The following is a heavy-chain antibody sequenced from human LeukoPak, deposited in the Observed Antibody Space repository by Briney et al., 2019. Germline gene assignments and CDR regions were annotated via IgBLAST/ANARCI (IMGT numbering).Heavy chain of an antibody. J-gene: IGHJ3*01. CDR1: GFTFSSYS. Sequence: GGSLRLSCAASGFTFSSYSMNWVRHAPGKGLEWVSLIRWDGGSTYYADSVKGRFTISRDNSKNSLYLQMNSLRTEDTALYYCAKEGDGYHWGQGTMVTVSS. V-gene: IGHV3-43*01. D-gene: IGHD5-24*01. CDR2: IRWDGGST. CDR3: AKEGDGYH.